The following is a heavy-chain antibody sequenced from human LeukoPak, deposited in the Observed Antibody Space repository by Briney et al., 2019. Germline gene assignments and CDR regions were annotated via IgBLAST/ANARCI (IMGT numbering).Heavy chain of an antibody. D-gene: IGHD3-22*01. V-gene: IGHV3-48*03. Sequence: GGSLRPSCAASGFTFSSYEMNWVRQAPGRGLEWVSYISSSGSTIYYADSVKGRFTISRDNAKNSLYLQMNSLRAEDTAVYYCARVFSYYYDSSDPSMVWGQGTMVTVSS. CDR2: ISSSGSTI. J-gene: IGHJ3*01. CDR3: ARVFSYYYDSSDPSMV. CDR1: GFTFSSYE.